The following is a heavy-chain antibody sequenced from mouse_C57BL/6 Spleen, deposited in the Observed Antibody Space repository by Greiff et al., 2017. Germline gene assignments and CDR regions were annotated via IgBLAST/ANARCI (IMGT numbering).Heavy chain of an antibody. CDR1: GYPFTDYN. D-gene: IGHD3-2*02. J-gene: IGHJ1*03. CDR2: INPNNGGT. Sequence: EVQLQQSGPELVKPGPSVQMSCKASGYPFTDYNMHWVKQSHGKSLEWLGYINPNNGGTSYNQQFTGQATLTVNTSSSTAYMELRSLTSEDSAVDYCARLDSSGDEYFDVWGTGTTVTVSA. CDR3: ARLDSSGDEYFDV. V-gene: IGHV1-22*01.